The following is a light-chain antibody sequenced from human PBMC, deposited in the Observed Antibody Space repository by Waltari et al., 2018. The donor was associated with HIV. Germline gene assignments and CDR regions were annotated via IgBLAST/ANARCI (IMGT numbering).Light chain of an antibody. CDR1: QSVFYSSNNKDY. Sequence: IVMTQSPDSLSVSLGGRAPINCTSSQSVFYSSNNKDYLAWYQVRPGQPPNLLIYCASTRESGVPDRFSGSGSGTNFTLTITSLQAEDVATYYCHQYFNTPLTFGGGTTVEI. J-gene: IGKJ4*01. CDR3: HQYFNTPLT. V-gene: IGKV4-1*01. CDR2: CAS.